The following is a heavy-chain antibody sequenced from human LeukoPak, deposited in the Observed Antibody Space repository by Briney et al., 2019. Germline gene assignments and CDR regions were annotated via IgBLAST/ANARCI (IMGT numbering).Heavy chain of an antibody. Sequence: PGGSLRLSCAASGFTFSSYEMNWVRQAPGKGLEWVSYISSSGSTIYYADSVKGRFTISRDNSKNTLFLHMSSLRTEDTAVYYCAIFSSTWYEAYDDENYWGQGTLVTVSS. D-gene: IGHD6-13*01. V-gene: IGHV3-48*03. CDR2: ISSSGSTI. CDR3: AIFSSTWYEAYDDENY. J-gene: IGHJ4*02. CDR1: GFTFSSYE.